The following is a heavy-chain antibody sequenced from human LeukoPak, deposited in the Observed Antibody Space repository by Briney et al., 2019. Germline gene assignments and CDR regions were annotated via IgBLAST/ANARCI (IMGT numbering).Heavy chain of an antibody. D-gene: IGHD6-13*01. J-gene: IGHJ4*02. CDR1: GFTFSSYG. V-gene: IGHV3-30*18. CDR3: AKDYAAAAGMY. CDR2: ISYDGSNK. Sequence: PGGSLRLSCAASGFTFSSYGMHWVRQAPGKGLEWVAVISYDGSNKYYADSVKGRFTISRDNSKNTLYLQMNSLRAEDTAVYYCAKDYAAAAGMYWGQGTLVTVSS.